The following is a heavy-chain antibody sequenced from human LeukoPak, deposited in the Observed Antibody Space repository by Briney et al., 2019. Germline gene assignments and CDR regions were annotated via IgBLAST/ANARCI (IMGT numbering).Heavy chain of an antibody. CDR1: GYTFTSYG. CDR3: ARKTCFGDYYAFDP. V-gene: IGHV1-18*01. D-gene: IGHD2-21*02. J-gene: IGHJ5*02. Sequence: ASVKVSCEASGYTFTSYGINWVRQAPGQGLEWMGWINTNTGNTKYAQNFQGRVTMTTDTSTSTAYMELRSLRSDDTAVYYCARKTCFGDYYAFDPWGQGTLVTVSS. CDR2: INTNTGNT.